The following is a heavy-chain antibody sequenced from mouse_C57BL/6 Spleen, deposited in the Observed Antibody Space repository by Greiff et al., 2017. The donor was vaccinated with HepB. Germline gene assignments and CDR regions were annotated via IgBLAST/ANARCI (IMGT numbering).Heavy chain of an antibody. V-gene: IGHV1-81*01. J-gene: IGHJ1*03. Sequence: VQLQQSGAELARPGASVKLSCKASGYTFTSYGISWVKQRTGQGLEWIGEIYPRSGNTYYNEKFKGKATLTADKSSSTAYMELRSLTSEDSAVYFCARRAYSNYGWYFDVWGTGTTVTVSS. D-gene: IGHD2-5*01. CDR2: IYPRSGNT. CDR1: GYTFTSYG. CDR3: ARRAYSNYGWYFDV.